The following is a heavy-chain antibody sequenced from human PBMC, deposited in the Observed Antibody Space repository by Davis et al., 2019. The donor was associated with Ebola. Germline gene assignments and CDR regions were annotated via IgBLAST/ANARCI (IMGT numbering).Heavy chain of an antibody. D-gene: IGHD5-12*01. CDR1: GFTFSDYY. CDR3: ARDESTLLVATEPLDF. J-gene: IGHJ4*02. V-gene: IGHV3-11*01. CDR2: ISPTGLTI. Sequence: PGGSLRLSCEASGFTFSDYYMSWIRQAPGKGLEWLSSISPTGLTISYADSVKGRFTISRANAKNSVYLQMDSLRAEDTAVYYCARDESTLLVATEPLDFWGQGTLVTVS.